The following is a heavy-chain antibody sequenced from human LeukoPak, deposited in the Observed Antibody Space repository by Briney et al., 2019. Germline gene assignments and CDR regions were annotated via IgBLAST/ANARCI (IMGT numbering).Heavy chain of an antibody. J-gene: IGHJ3*02. CDR2: IYYSGST. CDR3: ASGKWELDAFDI. CDR1: GGAISMSPYY. D-gene: IGHD1-26*01. V-gene: IGHV4-39*07. Sequence: ASETLSLTCTASGGAISMSPYYWGWIRQPPGKGLEWIANIYYSGSTNYNPSLKSRVTISEDTSKNQVSLKLRSVTAADTAVYYCASGKWELDAFDIWGQGTMVTVSS.